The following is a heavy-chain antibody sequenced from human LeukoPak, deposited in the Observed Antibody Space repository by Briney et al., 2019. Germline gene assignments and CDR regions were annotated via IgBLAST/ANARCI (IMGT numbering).Heavy chain of an antibody. V-gene: IGHV4-39*07. J-gene: IGHJ4*02. D-gene: IGHD2-21*01. Sequence: SETLSLTCTVSGGSISSSSYYWGWIRQPPGKGLEWIGSIYYSGSTYYNPSLKSRVTISVDTSKNQFSLKLSSVTAADTAVYYCARAPQHMAPFDYWGQGTLVTVSS. CDR2: IYYSGST. CDR3: ARAPQHMAPFDY. CDR1: GGSISSSSYY.